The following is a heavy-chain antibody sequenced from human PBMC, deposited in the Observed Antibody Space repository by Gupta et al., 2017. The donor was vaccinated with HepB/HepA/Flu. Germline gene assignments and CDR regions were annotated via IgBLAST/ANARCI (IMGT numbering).Heavy chain of an antibody. J-gene: IGHJ3*02. V-gene: IGHV3-23*01. CDR2: ISGSGGST. CDR3: AKDRVGGVIALDAFDI. CDR1: GFTFSSYA. Sequence: EVQLLASGGGSVQPGGSLRLSCAASGFTFSSYAISWVRQVPGKGLEWVSAISGSGGSTYYADSVKGRFTISRYNSKNTLYLQMNSLRAEDTAVYSCAKDRVGGVIALDAFDIWGQGTMVTVSS. D-gene: IGHD3-16*02.